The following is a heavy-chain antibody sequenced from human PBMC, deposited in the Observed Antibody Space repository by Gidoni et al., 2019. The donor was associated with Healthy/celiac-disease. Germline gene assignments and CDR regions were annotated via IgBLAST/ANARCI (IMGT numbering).Heavy chain of an antibody. V-gene: IGHV3-30*02. CDR3: AKDQSPIVVVPAPYY. CDR2: IRYDGSNK. D-gene: IGHD2-2*01. J-gene: IGHJ4*02. Sequence: QVQRVDSAGGLVQPGGSLRLSLPASGFTCSGYGLHGVRQAPGKGLEWVACIRYDGSNKYYADSVKGRFTISRDNSKNTLYLQMNSLRAEDTAVYYCAKDQSPIVVVPAPYYWGQGTLVTVSS. CDR1: GFTCSGYG.